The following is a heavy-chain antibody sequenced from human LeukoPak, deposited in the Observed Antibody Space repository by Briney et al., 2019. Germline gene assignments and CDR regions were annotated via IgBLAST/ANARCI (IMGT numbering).Heavy chain of an antibody. CDR1: GFTFSSYS. Sequence: PGGSLRLSCAASGFTFSSYSMNWVRQAPGKGLEWVSSISSSSSYIYYAGSVKGRFTISRDNAKNSLYLQMNSLRAEDTAVYYCAREGYYYGSGGYYITDAFDIWGQGTMVTVSS. V-gene: IGHV3-21*01. J-gene: IGHJ3*02. D-gene: IGHD3-10*01. CDR3: AREGYYYGSGGYYITDAFDI. CDR2: ISSSSSYI.